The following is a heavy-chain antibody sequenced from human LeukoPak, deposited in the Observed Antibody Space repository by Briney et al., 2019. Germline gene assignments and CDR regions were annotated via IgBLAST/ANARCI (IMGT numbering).Heavy chain of an antibody. V-gene: IGHV3-53*01. CDR1: GFSVANDR. Sequence: PXGSLRLSCAASGFSVANDRMSWVRQPPGKGLEWVSTVYGNGNTAYTDSVKGRFTISRDNSKNTLLLQMNSLRAEDTAVYFCVRERLGAIVENWGQGVPVIVSS. J-gene: IGHJ4*02. D-gene: IGHD3-16*02. CDR2: VYGNGNT. CDR3: VRERLGAIVEN.